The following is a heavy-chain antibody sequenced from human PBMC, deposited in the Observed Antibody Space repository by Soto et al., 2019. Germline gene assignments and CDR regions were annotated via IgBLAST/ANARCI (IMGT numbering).Heavy chain of an antibody. CDR2: ISVGGTTT. Sequence: EVQLLESGGGLVLPGGSLRLSCAASGFTFGNFAMSWVRQAPGKGLEWVSVISVGGTTTHYADSVRGRFTISRDNSRNTLYLQMNSLTADDTAVYYCANHRVCGSMSCHYIDYWGQGTLVAVSS. J-gene: IGHJ4*02. CDR1: GFTFGNFA. CDR3: ANHRVCGSMSCHYIDY. V-gene: IGHV3-23*01. D-gene: IGHD2-2*01.